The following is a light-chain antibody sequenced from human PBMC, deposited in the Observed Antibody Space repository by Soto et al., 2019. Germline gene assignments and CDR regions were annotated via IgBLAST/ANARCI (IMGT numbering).Light chain of an antibody. V-gene: IGLV2-23*03. Sequence: QSVLTQPASVSGSPGQSITISCSGTSSDFGGYNVVSWYQQHPGKAPKLIIYEGTKRPSGVSNRFSGSKSGNAASPTISGLQTEDEADYYCCSYADTSTFWVVFGGGTKVTVL. CDR3: CSYADTSTFWVV. J-gene: IGLJ3*02. CDR2: EGT. CDR1: SSDFGGYNV.